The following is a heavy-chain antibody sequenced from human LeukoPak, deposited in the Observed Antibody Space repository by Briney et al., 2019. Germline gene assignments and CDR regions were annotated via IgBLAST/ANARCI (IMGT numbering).Heavy chain of an antibody. Sequence: SETLSLTCTVSGGSISRYYWSWIRQPPGKGLEWIGYIYCSGSTNYNPSLKSRVTISVDTSKNQFSLKLSSVTAADTAVFYCARENSGSYREFDYWGQGTLVTVSS. CDR2: IYCSGST. J-gene: IGHJ4*02. CDR1: GGSISRYY. V-gene: IGHV4-59*12. D-gene: IGHD1-26*01. CDR3: ARENSGSYREFDY.